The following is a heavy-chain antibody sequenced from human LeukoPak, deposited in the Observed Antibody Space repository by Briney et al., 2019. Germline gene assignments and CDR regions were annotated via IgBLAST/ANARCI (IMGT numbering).Heavy chain of an antibody. V-gene: IGHV3-30*18. J-gene: IGHJ4*02. CDR2: ISYDGSNK. D-gene: IGHD3-10*01. Sequence: GGSLRLSCAASGFTFSSYGMHWVRQAPGKGLEWVAVISYDGSNKYYADSVKGRFTISRDNSKNTLYLQMNSLRAEDTAVYYCAKDNLIKWVYGSGSLNYWGQGTLVTVSS. CDR3: AKDNLIKWVYGSGSLNY. CDR1: GFTFSSYG.